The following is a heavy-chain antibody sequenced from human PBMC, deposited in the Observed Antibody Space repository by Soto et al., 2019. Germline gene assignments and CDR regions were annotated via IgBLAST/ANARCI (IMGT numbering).Heavy chain of an antibody. CDR2: IRSKAYGGTT. CDR1: GFTFGDYA. D-gene: IGHD6-13*01. Sequence: PGGSLRLSCTASGFTFGDYAMSWFRQAPGKGLEWVGFIRSKAYGGTTEYAASVKGRFTISRDDSKSIAYLQMNSLKTEDTAVYYCTRDQVDSSSWYPSYYHYFMDVWGKGTTVTVSS. J-gene: IGHJ6*03. V-gene: IGHV3-49*03. CDR3: TRDQVDSSSWYPSYYHYFMDV.